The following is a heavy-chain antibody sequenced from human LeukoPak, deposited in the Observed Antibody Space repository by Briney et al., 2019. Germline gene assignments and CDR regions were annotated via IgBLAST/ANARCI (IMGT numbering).Heavy chain of an antibody. J-gene: IGHJ4*02. Sequence: SVKVSFKASGGTFSSYAISWVRQAPGQGLEWMGGIIPIFGTANYAQKFQGRVTITTDESTSTAYMELSSLRSEDTAVYYCALIQSGYSFDYWGQGTLVTVSS. CDR2: IIPIFGTA. V-gene: IGHV1-69*05. CDR3: ALIQSGYSFDY. CDR1: GGTFSSYA. D-gene: IGHD3-3*01.